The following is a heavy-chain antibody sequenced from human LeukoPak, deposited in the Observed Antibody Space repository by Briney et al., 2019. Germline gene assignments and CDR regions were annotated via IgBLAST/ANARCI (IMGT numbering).Heavy chain of an antibody. Sequence: GGSLRLSCAASGFTFSSYSMNWVRQAPGKGLEWVSSISSSSSHIYYADSVKGRFTISRDNAKNSLYLQMNSLRAEDTAVYYCARDGNSIAARPGWFDPSGQRNLVTVSS. D-gene: IGHD6-6*01. J-gene: IGHJ5*02. CDR3: ARDGNSIAARPGWFDP. CDR2: ISSSSSHI. V-gene: IGHV3-21*01. CDR1: GFTFSSYS.